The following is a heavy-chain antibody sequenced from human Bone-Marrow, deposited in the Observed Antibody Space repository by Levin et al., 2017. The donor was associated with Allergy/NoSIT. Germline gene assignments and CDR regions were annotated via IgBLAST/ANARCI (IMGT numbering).Heavy chain of an antibody. Sequence: PSETLSLTCAVSGGSISSGSFSWTWIRQPPGKGLEWIGYIYQSGTTFYNPSLKSRVSISLDRSRNQFSLKLTSVTAADTAVYYCASGRKPLYYPASGSFPFDYWGRGILVTVPS. CDR1: GGSISSGSFS. J-gene: IGHJ4*02. V-gene: IGHV4-30-2*01. D-gene: IGHD3-10*01. CDR3: ASGRKPLYYPASGSFPFDY. CDR2: IYQSGTT.